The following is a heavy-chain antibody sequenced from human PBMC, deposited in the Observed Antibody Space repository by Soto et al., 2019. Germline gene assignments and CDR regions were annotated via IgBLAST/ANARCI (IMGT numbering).Heavy chain of an antibody. CDR2: ISGSGGST. D-gene: IGHD3-3*01. CDR3: AKEGGTYYDFWSGYYSPTYYFDY. V-gene: IGHV3-23*01. CDR1: GFTFSSYA. Sequence: PGGSLRLSCAASGFTFSSYAMSWVRQAPGKGLEWVSAISGSGGSTYYADSVKGRFTISRDNSKNTLYLQMNSLRAGDTAVYYCAKEGGTYYDFWSGYYSPTYYFDYWGQGTLVTVSS. J-gene: IGHJ4*02.